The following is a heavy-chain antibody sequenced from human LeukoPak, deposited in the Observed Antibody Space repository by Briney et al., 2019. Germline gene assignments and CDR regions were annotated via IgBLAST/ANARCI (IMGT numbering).Heavy chain of an antibody. J-gene: IGHJ4*02. CDR2: IKGDGSAQ. Sequence: PGGSLRLSCVASGFTFSRDWMSWVRQAPGKGLEWVANIKGDGSAQYYADSVKGRFTISRDNTKNSLYLQMSSLTAEDTAMYYCAKDGDGYHNWGQGALVTVSS. D-gene: IGHD3-9*01. CDR3: AKDGDGYHN. CDR1: GFTFSRDW. V-gene: IGHV3-7*01.